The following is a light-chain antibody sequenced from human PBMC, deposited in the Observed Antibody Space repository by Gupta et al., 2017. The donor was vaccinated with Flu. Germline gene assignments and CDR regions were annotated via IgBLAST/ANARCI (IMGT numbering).Light chain of an antibody. CDR2: AAS. CDR3: QQKDSCPRT. J-gene: IGKJ1*01. Sequence: IRITQSPSSCSASTGDRVTITCRASQGISSYLAWYQQKPGKAPKLLIYAASTWQSGVPSRFSGSGSGTDFTLTISGLQTEDFATYYCQQKDSCPRTFGQGTKVESK. CDR1: QGISSY. V-gene: IGKV1-8*01.